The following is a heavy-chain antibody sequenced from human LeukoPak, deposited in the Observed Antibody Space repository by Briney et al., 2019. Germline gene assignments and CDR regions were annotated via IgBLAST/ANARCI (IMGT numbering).Heavy chain of an antibody. D-gene: IGHD6-19*01. Sequence: GASVKVSCKASGYTFTGYYMHWVRQAPGQGLEWMGWINPNSGGTNYAQKFQGRVTMTRDTSISTAYMELSRLRSDDTAVYCCARDRLRIAVAGTWFDPWGQGTLVTVSS. CDR2: INPNSGGT. CDR1: GYTFTGYY. V-gene: IGHV1-2*02. CDR3: ARDRLRIAVAGTWFDP. J-gene: IGHJ5*02.